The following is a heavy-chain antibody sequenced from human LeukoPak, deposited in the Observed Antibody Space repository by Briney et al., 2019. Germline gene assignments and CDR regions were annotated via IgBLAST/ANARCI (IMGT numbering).Heavy chain of an antibody. J-gene: IGHJ3*02. D-gene: IGHD4-23*01. CDR3: AREREDVLTTVVTGAFDI. V-gene: IGHV1-2*02. Sequence: ASVKVSCKASGYTFTGYYMHWVRQAPGQGLEWMGWINPNSGGTNYAQKFQGRVTMTRDTSISTAYMELSRLRSDDTAVYYCAREREDVLTTVVTGAFDIWGQGTMVTVSS. CDR1: GYTFTGYY. CDR2: INPNSGGT.